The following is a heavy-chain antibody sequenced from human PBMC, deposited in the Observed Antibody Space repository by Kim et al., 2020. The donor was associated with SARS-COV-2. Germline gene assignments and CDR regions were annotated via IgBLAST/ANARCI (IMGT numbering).Heavy chain of an antibody. J-gene: IGHJ4*02. CDR1: GFTFDDYA. CDR3: AKDRWGSGSTLGY. CDR2: ISWNSGSI. V-gene: IGHV3-9*01. D-gene: IGHD6-19*01. Sequence: GGSLRLSCAASGFTFDDYAMHWVRQAPGKGLEWVSGISWNSGSIGYADSVKGRFTISRDNAKNSLYLQMNSLRAEDTALYYCAKDRWGSGSTLGYWGQGTLVTVSS.